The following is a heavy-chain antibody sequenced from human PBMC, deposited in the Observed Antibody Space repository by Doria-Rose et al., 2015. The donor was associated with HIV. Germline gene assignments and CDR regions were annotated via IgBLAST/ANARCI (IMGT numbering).Heavy chain of an antibody. CDR2: IYYSGTT. CDR3: AKQAVNWFDP. J-gene: IGHJ5*02. Sequence: QVQLQESGPGLVKPSETLSLTCTVSGGSVASGTPYWDWIRQTPVKGLEWIGTIYYSGTTYYNPSLRGRVTISLHTSKNQYSLKLISVTAADTGVYYCAKQAVNWFDPWGQGTLVTVSS. CDR1: GGSVASGTPY. V-gene: IGHV4-39*01. D-gene: IGHD6-25*01.